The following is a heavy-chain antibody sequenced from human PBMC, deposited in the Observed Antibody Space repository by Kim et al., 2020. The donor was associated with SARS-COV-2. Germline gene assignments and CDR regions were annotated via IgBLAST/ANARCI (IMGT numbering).Heavy chain of an antibody. V-gene: IGHV5-51*01. J-gene: IGHJ4*02. CDR3: ARITAGGDYFDY. D-gene: IGHD5-18*01. Sequence: RYSPSFQGKVTISADKSISTAYLQWSSLKASDTAMYYCARITAGGDYFDYWGQGTLVTVSS.